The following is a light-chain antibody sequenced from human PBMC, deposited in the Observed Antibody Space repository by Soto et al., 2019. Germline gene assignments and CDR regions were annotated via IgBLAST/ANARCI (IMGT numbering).Light chain of an antibody. J-gene: IGKJ4*01. CDR1: QSVLYSSNNKNY. V-gene: IGKV4-1*01. CDR3: HQYYTLPLT. Sequence: DIVMTQSPESLAVSLGERATINCKSSQSVLYSSNNKNYLNWYQQKPGQAPKLLIYWASIRESGVPDRFSGSGSGTDFTLTISSVQAEDVAVYYCHQYYTLPLTFGGGTKVDIK. CDR2: WAS.